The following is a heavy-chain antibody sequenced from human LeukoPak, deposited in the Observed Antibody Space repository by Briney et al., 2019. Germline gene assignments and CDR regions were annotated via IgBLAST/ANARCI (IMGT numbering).Heavy chain of an antibody. CDR1: GYTFTSYD. D-gene: IGHD3-10*01. CDR2: MNPNSGNT. J-gene: IGHJ4*02. Sequence: APVKVSCKASGYTFTSYDINWVRQATGQGLEWMGWMNPNSGNTGYAQKFQGRVTITRNTSISTAYMELSSLRSEDTAVYYCARGSLLWFGETIDYWGQGTLVTVSS. V-gene: IGHV1-8*03. CDR3: ARGSLLWFGETIDY.